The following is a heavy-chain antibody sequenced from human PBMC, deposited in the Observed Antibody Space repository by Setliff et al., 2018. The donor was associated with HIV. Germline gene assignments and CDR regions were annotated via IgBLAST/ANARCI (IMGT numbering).Heavy chain of an antibody. CDR1: GGSISSGGYF. CDR3: ARHSPSDY. Sequence: SETLSLTCTVSGGSISSGGYFWSWIRQPAGGGLVWIGRVSSSGNTNYNPSLKSRVTISVDTSKNQFSLKLSSVTAADTAVYYCARHSPSDYWGQGTLVTVSS. V-gene: IGHV4-61*02. J-gene: IGHJ4*02. CDR2: VSSSGNT.